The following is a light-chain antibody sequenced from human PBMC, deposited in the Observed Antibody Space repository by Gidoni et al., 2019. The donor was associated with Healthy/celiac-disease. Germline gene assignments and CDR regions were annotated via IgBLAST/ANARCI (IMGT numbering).Light chain of an antibody. CDR1: QSVSRSY. CDR2: GAS. V-gene: IGKV3-20*01. CDR3: QQYGSSALT. Sequence: EIVLTPSPGTLSLSPGERATLSCRASQSVSRSYLAWYQQKPGQAPRLLIYGASSRATGIPDRVSGSGSGTDFTLTISRLEPEDFAVYYCQQYGSSALTFGGGTKVEIK. J-gene: IGKJ4*01.